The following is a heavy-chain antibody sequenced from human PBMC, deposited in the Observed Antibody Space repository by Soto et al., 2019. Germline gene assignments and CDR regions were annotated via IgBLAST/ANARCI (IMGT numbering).Heavy chain of an antibody. D-gene: IGHD4-17*01. CDR2: IYYSGST. J-gene: IGHJ3*02. CDR1: GGSISSYY. Sequence: SETLSLTCTVSGGSISSYYWSWIRQPPGKGLEWIGYIYYSGSTNYNPSLKSRVTISVDTSKNQFSLKLSSVTAADTAVYYCARDLTTLTTRDDAFDIWGQGTMVTVSS. V-gene: IGHV4-59*01. CDR3: ARDLTTLTTRDDAFDI.